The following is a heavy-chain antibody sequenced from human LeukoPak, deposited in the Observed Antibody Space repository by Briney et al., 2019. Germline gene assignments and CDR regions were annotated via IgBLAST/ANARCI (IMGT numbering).Heavy chain of an antibody. J-gene: IGHJ4*02. Sequence: GASVKVSCKVSGYTLTELSMHWVRQATGKGLEWMGGFDPEDGETIYAQKFQGRVTMTEDTSTDTAYMELSSLRSEDTAVYYCAATARYCSSTSCYRGLDYWGQGTLVTVSS. D-gene: IGHD2-2*01. CDR2: FDPEDGET. CDR3: AATARYCSSTSCYRGLDY. V-gene: IGHV1-24*01. CDR1: GYTLTELS.